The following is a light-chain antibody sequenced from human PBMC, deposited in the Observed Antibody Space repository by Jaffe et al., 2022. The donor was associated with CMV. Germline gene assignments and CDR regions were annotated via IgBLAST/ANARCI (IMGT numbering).Light chain of an antibody. CDR3: QSYDSGPPGVV. CDR2: GNS. Sequence: QSVLTQPPSVSGAPGQRVTISCTGSSSNIGAGYDVHWYQQLPGTAPKLLIYGNSNRPSGVPDRFSGYKFGTSASLAITGLQAEDEADYYCQSYDSGPPGVVFGGGTKLTVL. V-gene: IGLV1-40*01. CDR1: SSNIGAGYD. J-gene: IGLJ2*01.